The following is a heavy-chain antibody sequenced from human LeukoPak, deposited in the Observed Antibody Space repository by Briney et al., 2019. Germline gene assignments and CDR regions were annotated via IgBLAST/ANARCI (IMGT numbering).Heavy chain of an antibody. J-gene: IGHJ4*02. CDR3: AKVQDPTRVTTIFDY. V-gene: IGHV3-33*06. D-gene: IGHD4-17*01. CDR1: GFTFNNG. CDR2: IWNDGNHK. Sequence: GRSLRLSCAASGFTFNNGMHWVRQAPGKGLEWVAVIWNDGNHKQYADSVKGRFTISRDNSENTLYLQMSSLRAEDTAVYYCAKVQDPTRVTTIFDYWGQGTLVTVSS.